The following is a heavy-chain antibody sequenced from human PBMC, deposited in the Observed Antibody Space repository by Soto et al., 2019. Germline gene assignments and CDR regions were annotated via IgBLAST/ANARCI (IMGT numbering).Heavy chain of an antibody. CDR2: VSSNGVGT. J-gene: IGHJ6*03. V-gene: IGHV3-64*01. CDR1: GFTLSGYA. Sequence: GGSLRLSCAASGFTLSGYAMDWVRQAPGKGLEYVSGVSSNGVGTYYANSVQGRFTISRDNSKNTVYLQMGSLRPEDMAVYYCARRARPDFYYMDVWGKGTTVTV. CDR3: ARRARPDFYYMDV. D-gene: IGHD6-6*01.